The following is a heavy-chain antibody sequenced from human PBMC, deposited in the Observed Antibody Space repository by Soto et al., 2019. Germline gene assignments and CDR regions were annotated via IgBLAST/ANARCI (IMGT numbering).Heavy chain of an antibody. J-gene: IGHJ3*01. D-gene: IGHD5-18*01. Sequence: EVQLVESGGGLVQPGGSLRLSCAASGVTVSSNYMSWVRQAPGKGLEWVSVIYSGGSTYYVDSVKGRFTISRDNSKNTRYHQMNSQSAEKTAVYYWTGYGYSDGGGYFDAWG. CDR2: IYSGGST. V-gene: IGHV3-66*01. CDR1: GVTVSSNY. CDR3: TGYGYSDGGGYFDA.